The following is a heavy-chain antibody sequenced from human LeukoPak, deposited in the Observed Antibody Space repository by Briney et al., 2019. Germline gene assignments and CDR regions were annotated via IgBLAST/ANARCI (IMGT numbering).Heavy chain of an antibody. CDR2: IKSKTDGGTT. CDR1: GFTFSSYG. V-gene: IGHV3-15*01. D-gene: IGHD6-19*01. J-gene: IGHJ6*03. Sequence: GGSLRLSCAASGFTFSSYGMSWVRQAPGKGLEWVGRIKSKTDGGTTDYAAPVKGRFTISRDDSKNTLYLQMNSLKTEDTAVYYCTTDRGSGWLRLYYYYYYMDVWGKGTTVTISS. CDR3: TTDRGSGWLRLYYYYYYMDV.